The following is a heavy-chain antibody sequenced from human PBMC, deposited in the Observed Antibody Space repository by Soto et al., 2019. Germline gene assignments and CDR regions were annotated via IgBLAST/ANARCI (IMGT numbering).Heavy chain of an antibody. Sequence: PSETLSLTCAVSGGSISSGGYSWSWIRQPPGKGLEWIGYIYHSGSTYYNPSLKSRVTISVDRSKNQFSLKLSSVTAADTAVYYCARGVVAATGWFDPWGQGTLVTVSS. CDR2: IYHSGST. V-gene: IGHV4-30-2*01. CDR3: ARGVVAATGWFDP. J-gene: IGHJ5*02. CDR1: GGSISSGGYS. D-gene: IGHD2-15*01.